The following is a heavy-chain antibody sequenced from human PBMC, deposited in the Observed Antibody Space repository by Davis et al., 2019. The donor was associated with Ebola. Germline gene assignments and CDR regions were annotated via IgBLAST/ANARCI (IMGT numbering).Heavy chain of an antibody. CDR3: AKSAAVADFDY. V-gene: IGHV3-30-3*02. CDR2: ISYDGSNK. CDR1: GFTFSSYA. D-gene: IGHD6-19*01. Sequence: GESLKISCAASGFTFSSYAMHWVRQAPGKGLEWVAVISYDGSNKYYADSVKGRFTISRDNSKNTLYLQMNSLRAEDTAVYYCAKSAAVADFDYWGQGTLVTVSS. J-gene: IGHJ4*02.